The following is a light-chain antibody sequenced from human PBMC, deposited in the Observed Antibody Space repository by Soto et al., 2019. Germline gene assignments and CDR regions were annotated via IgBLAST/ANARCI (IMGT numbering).Light chain of an antibody. J-gene: IGLJ1*01. V-gene: IGLV2-14*03. Sequence: QSVLTQPASVSGSPGQSITISCTGTSSDVGGYNYVSWYQQHPGKAPKLIIYDVSDRPSGISSRFSASKSGNTASLTISGLQAEVEADYSCCSYTSSSTPWVFGTGTKVTV. CDR1: SSDVGGYNY. CDR2: DVS. CDR3: CSYTSSSTPWV.